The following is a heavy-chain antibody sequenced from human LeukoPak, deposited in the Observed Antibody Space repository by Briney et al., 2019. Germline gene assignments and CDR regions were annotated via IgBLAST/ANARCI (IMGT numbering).Heavy chain of an antibody. CDR1: GGSISSYY. V-gene: IGHV4-4*07. J-gene: IGHJ4*02. CDR2: IYTSGST. D-gene: IGHD1-7*01. Sequence: SETLSLTCTVSGGSISSYYWSWIRQPAGKGLEWIGRIYTSGSTNYNPSLKSRVTMSVATSKNQFSLKLSSVTAAATAVYYCARDKGLELEYYFDYRGQGTLVTVSS. CDR3: ARDKGLELEYYFDY.